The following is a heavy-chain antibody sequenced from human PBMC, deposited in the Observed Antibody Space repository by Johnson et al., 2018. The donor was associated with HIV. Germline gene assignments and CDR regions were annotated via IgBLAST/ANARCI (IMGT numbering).Heavy chain of an antibody. V-gene: IGHV3-13*01. Sequence: VQLVESGGALVQPGGSLRLSCAASGFTFSSYDMHWVRQATGKGLEWVSAIGTAGDTYYPGSVKGRFTISRENAKNSLYLQMNSLRAGDTAVYYCATISVIPSRVNDAFDIWGQGTMVTVSS. CDR2: IGTAGDT. CDR3: ATISVIPSRVNDAFDI. CDR1: GFTFSSYD. J-gene: IGHJ3*02. D-gene: IGHD3-16*02.